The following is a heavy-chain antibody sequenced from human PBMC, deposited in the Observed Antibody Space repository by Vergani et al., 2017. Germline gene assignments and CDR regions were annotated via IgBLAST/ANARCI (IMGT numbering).Heavy chain of an antibody. Sequence: EVHLVESGGGLVQPGRSLRLSCSASGFTFDDYAMHWVRQAPGKGLEWVSGINWNSDSIAYADSVKGRFTISRDNAKNSLYLQMNSLRADDSAVYYCTKAGQYDSDNFHDSWGQGALVTVAS. J-gene: IGHJ1*01. CDR3: TKAGQYDSDNFHDS. CDR1: GFTFDDYA. D-gene: IGHD3-22*01. V-gene: IGHV3-9*01. CDR2: INWNSDSI.